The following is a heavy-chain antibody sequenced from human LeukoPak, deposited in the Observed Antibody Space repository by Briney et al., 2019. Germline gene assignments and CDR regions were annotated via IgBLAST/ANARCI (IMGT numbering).Heavy chain of an antibody. D-gene: IGHD3-10*01. CDR3: AHSPLLLWFGEQGDFYY. Sequence: SGPTLVKPALTLTLNYPFSGLSLSNSGVGVGWIRQPPGWALEWLALLYRNDDKRYSPSLKSRLTNTKDTSKNQVVLTMTNMDPVDTATYYCAHSPLLLWFGEQGDFYYWGQGTLGTVSS. V-gene: IGHV2-5*01. J-gene: IGHJ4*02. CDR2: LYRNDDK. CDR1: GLSLSNSGVG.